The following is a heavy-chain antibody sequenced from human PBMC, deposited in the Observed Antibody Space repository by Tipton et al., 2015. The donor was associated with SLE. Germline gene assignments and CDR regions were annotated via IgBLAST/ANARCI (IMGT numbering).Heavy chain of an antibody. D-gene: IGHD3-22*01. CDR3: ARDGSGYYHFDY. CDR1: GGSISRYY. CDR2: MYYSGNT. Sequence: GLVKPSETLSLTCTVSGGSISRYYWSWIRQHPGKGLEWIGSMYYSGNTYYHPSLKSRVTISIDTSQNQFSLRLNSVTAADTAVYYCARDGSGYYHFDYWGRGAQVTVSS. V-gene: IGHV4-39*07. J-gene: IGHJ4*02.